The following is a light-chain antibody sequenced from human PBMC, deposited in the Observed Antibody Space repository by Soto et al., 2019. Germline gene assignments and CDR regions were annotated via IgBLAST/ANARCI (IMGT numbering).Light chain of an antibody. CDR3: QQRSKWL. Sequence: EIVLTQSPATLSLSPGERATLSCRASQSVSSYLAWYQQKPGQAPRLLIYDASNRATGIPARFSGSGSGTDFTITIRSLEPEDFAVYYCQQRSKWLFGGGTKVEI. J-gene: IGKJ4*01. V-gene: IGKV3-11*01. CDR2: DAS. CDR1: QSVSSY.